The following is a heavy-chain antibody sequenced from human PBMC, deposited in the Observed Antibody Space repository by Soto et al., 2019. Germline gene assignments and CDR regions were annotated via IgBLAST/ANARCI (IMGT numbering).Heavy chain of an antibody. CDR3: GRAAGMAALDY. CDR2: ISAGNGNT. Sequence: QVQLVQSGAEEKKPGASVKVSCKASGYTFTRDDMHWVRQAPGQGLEWMGWISAGNGNTNYSREFQGRVTFSRDTAGTTGYRVIRSLGSEDAAVYYCGRAAGMAALDYWGQGTLVIISS. V-gene: IGHV1-3*05. J-gene: IGHJ4*02. D-gene: IGHD6-13*01. CDR1: GYTFTRDD.